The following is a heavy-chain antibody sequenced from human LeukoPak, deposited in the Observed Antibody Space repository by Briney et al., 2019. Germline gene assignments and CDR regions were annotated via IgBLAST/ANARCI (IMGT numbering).Heavy chain of an antibody. CDR3: AREYGAPAASFDY. CDR2: IYSGGST. CDR1: GFTVSSNY. Sequence: PGGSLRLSCAASGFTVSSNYMSWVRQAPGKGLEWVSVIYSGGSTYYADSVKGRFTISRDNSKNTLYLQMNSLRAEDTAVYYCAREYGAPAASFDYWGQGTLVTVSS. J-gene: IGHJ4*02. D-gene: IGHD2-2*01. V-gene: IGHV3-66*02.